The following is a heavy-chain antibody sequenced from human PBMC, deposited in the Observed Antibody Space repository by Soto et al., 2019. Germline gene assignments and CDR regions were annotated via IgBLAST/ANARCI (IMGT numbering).Heavy chain of an antibody. CDR1: GFTFSSYA. CDR2: IWNDGSKT. V-gene: IGHV3-33*08. Sequence: GGSLRLSCAASGFTFSSYAMHWVRQVPGKGLEWVAIIWNDGSKTFYGDSVKGRFTISRDNSKNTLSLQMNSLRVEDTAVYYCVRDGVGTTAYFGYLDYWGQGTLVTVSS. J-gene: IGHJ4*02. CDR3: VRDGVGTTAYFGYLDY. D-gene: IGHD1-26*01.